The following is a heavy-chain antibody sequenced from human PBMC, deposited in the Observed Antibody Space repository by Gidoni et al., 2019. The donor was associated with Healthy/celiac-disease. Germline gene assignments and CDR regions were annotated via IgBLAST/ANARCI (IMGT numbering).Heavy chain of an antibody. CDR2: ISGSGGST. CDR1: GFPFSCHA. V-gene: IGHV3-23*01. CDR3: AKAREEVTMVQENWFDP. D-gene: IGHD3-10*01. J-gene: IGHJ5*02. Sequence: EVQLLESGGGLVQPGGSLTLSCAASGFPFSCHAMSSVRQAPGKGLGWVSAISGSGGSTYYADSVKGRFTISRDNSKNTLYLQMNSLRAEDTAVYYCAKAREEVTMVQENWFDPWGQGTLVTVSS.